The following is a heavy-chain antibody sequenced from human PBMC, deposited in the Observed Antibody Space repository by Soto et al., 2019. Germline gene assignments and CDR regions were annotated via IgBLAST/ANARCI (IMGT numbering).Heavy chain of an antibody. J-gene: IGHJ6*02. CDR2: ISSSSSTI. CDR3: ARETEPNYYYYGMDV. V-gene: IGHV3-48*04. CDR1: GFTFSSYS. Sequence: LSLTCAASGFTFSSYSMNWVRQAPGKGLEWVSYISSSSSTIYYADSVKGRFTISRDNAKNSLYLQMNSLRAEDTAVYYCARETEPNYYYYGMDVWGQGTTVTVSS.